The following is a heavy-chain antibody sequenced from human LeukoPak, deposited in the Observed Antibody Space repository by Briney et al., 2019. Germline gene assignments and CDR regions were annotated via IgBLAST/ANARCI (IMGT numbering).Heavy chain of an antibody. J-gene: IGHJ6*03. V-gene: IGHV3-23*01. Sequence: GGSLRLSCETSGFTFRNYAMAWVRQGPGKGLEWVSAISSGGGSTNYADSVKGRFTISRDNSRNTLFLELNRLSAEDTAAYYCAKGACTDTNCYDLASGHHLYYQLDVWGRGTTVIVSS. D-gene: IGHD2-8*02. CDR3: AKGACTDTNCYDLASGHHLYYQLDV. CDR2: ISSGGGST. CDR1: GFTFRNYA.